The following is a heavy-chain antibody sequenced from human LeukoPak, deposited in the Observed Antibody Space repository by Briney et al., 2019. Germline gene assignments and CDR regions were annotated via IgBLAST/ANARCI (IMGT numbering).Heavy chain of an antibody. V-gene: IGHV1-24*01. CDR3: ARDFSLRGWEPKGAPFYID. CDR1: GFSLSDLS. D-gene: IGHD1-26*01. Sequence: ASVKVSCKVSGFSLSDLSMNWVRQAPGKGLEWMGGFDPEDGELFYAQKFQGRVTMTGDTSTDTVYMELSSLTSEDTAVYYCARDFSLRGWEPKGAPFYIDWGQGTLVTVSS. CDR2: FDPEDGEL. J-gene: IGHJ4*02.